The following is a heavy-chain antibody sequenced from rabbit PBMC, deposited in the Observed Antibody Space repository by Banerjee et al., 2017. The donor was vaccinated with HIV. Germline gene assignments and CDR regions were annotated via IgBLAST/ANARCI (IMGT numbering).Heavy chain of an antibody. J-gene: IGHJ4*01. V-gene: IGHV1S45*01. Sequence: QEQLVESGGNLITPGGSLTLTCTASGFSLSSYAMSWVRQAPGKGLEWIACIVTSTGSTDYASWAKGRFTISKTSSTTVTLQMTSLTAADTATYFCARDQTGDGVSVHTLWGPGTLVTVS. CDR1: GFSLSSYA. CDR3: ARDQTGDGVSVHTL. CDR2: IVTSTGST. D-gene: IGHD2-1*01.